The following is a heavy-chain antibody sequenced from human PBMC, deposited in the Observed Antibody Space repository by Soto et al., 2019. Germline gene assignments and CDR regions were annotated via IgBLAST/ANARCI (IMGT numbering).Heavy chain of an antibody. CDR3: AKDAAMVSSTFNYFDY. D-gene: IGHD6-13*01. CDR2: IGGSGGYK. J-gene: IGHJ4*02. CDR1: EFFFSSYA. V-gene: IGHV3-23*01. Sequence: EVQLLESGGGLVQPGGSLRLSCAASEFFFSSYAMSWVRQAPGKGLEWVSGIGGSGGYKSYADSVKGRFTISRDNSKNTLYLQMESLGAEDTAVYYCAKDAAMVSSTFNYFDYWGQGTLVAVSS.